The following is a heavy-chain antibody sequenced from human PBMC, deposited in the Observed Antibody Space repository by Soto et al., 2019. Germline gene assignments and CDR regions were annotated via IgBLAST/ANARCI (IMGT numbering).Heavy chain of an antibody. CDR2: IYYSGST. V-gene: IGHV4-31*03. CDR3: ARSSTGANYFDY. Sequence: QVQLQESGPGLVKPSQTLSLTCTVSGGSISSGGYYWSWIRQHPGKGLEWIGYIYYSGSTYYNPSLKSRVTRSVETSKTQSSLKLSSVTAADTAVYYCARSSTGANYFDYWGQGTLVTVSS. CDR1: GGSISSGGYY. J-gene: IGHJ4*02. D-gene: IGHD2-2*01.